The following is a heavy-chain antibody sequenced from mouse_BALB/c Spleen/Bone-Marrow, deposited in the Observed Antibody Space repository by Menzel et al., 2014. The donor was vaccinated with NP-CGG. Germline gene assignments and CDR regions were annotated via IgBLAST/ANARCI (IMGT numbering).Heavy chain of an antibody. J-gene: IGHJ3*01. CDR1: GYTFTTYW. CDR3: ATYVGFAF. Sequence: QVQLQQSGAELAKPGASVKMSCKASGYTFTTYWMHWVKQRPGQGLEWIGYINPSTGYIEYNQKFKDKATLTADKSSSTAYMQLSSLTSGDSAVYYCATYVGFAFWGQGTLVTVSA. CDR2: INPSTGYI. V-gene: IGHV1-7*01. D-gene: IGHD1-1*01.